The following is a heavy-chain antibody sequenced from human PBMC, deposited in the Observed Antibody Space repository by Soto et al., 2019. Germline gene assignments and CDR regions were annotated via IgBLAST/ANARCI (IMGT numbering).Heavy chain of an antibody. D-gene: IGHD6-19*01. V-gene: IGHV1-18*01. CDR3: ARDLEYGIAVAGTLFYY. J-gene: IGHJ4*02. CDR1: GYTFTSYG. Sequence: QVQLVQSGAEVKKPGASVKVSCKASGYTFTSYGISWVRQSPGQGLEWMGWISAYNGNTHYAQKLQGRVTMTTDTSTSTAYMVLRSLRADDTAVYYCARDLEYGIAVAGTLFYYGGQGTLVTVSS. CDR2: ISAYNGNT.